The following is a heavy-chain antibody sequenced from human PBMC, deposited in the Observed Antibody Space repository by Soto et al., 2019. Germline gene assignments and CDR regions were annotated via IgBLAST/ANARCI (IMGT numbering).Heavy chain of an antibody. V-gene: IGHV4-59*01. Sequence: ETLSLTCTVSGGSISSYYWSWIRQPPGKGLEWIGYIYYSGSTNYNPSLKSRVTISVDTSKNQFSLKLSSVTAADTAVYYCARDSSAAAGINWFDPWGQGTLVTVSS. CDR3: ARDSSAAAGINWFDP. D-gene: IGHD6-13*01. J-gene: IGHJ5*02. CDR1: GGSISSYY. CDR2: IYYSGST.